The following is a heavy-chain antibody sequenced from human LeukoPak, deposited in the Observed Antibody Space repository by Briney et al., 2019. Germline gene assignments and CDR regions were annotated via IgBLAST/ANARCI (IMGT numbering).Heavy chain of an antibody. CDR3: ATSTIDEYSSSWYPGAFDI. Sequence: GGSLRLSCAASGFTFSSYAMSWGRQAPGKGLEWVSAISGSGGSTYYADSVKGRFTFSRDNSNNTLYLQMNNLRAEDTAVYYCATSTIDEYSSSWYPGAFDIWGQGTMVTVSS. CDR2: ISGSGGST. V-gene: IGHV3-23*01. J-gene: IGHJ3*02. D-gene: IGHD6-13*01. CDR1: GFTFSSYA.